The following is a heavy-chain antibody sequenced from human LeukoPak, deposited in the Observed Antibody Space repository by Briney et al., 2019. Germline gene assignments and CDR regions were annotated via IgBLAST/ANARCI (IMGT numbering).Heavy chain of an antibody. CDR3: ARDMAPDYYDSSGYQVGFDY. CDR2: TYYRSKWYN. J-gene: IGHJ4*02. D-gene: IGHD3-22*01. V-gene: IGHV6-1*01. Sequence: SQTLSLTCAISGDSVSSNSAAWNWIRQSQSRGLEWLGRTYYRSKWYNDYAVSVKSRITINPDTSKNQFSLQLNSVTPEDTAVYYCARDMAPDYYDSSGYQVGFDYWGQGTLVTVSS. CDR1: GDSVSSNSAA.